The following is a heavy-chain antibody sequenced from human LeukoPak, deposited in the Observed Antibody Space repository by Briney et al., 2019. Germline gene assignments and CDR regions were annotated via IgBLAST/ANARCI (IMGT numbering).Heavy chain of an antibody. D-gene: IGHD3-10*01. CDR1: GYTFTSYD. J-gene: IGHJ3*02. CDR2: MNPNSGGT. CDR3: ATWFGDPNGFEN. V-gene: IGHV1-2*02. Sequence: ASVKVSCKASGYTFTSYDINWVRQATGQGLEWMGWMNPNSGGTNYAQKFQGRVTMTRDTSISTAYMELSRLRSDDTAVYYCATWFGDPNGFENWGQGTMVTVSS.